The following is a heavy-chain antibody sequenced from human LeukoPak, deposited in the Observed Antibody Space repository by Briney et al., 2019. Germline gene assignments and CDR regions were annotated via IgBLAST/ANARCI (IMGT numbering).Heavy chain of an antibody. Sequence: PGGSLRLSCAASGFTFSNYGMHWVRQAPGKGLEWVALIWYDGSNKYYADSVKGRFTISRDNSKNTLYLQMNSLRAEDTAVYYCAKIWGSRGWYEYSFDYWGQGTLVTVSS. J-gene: IGHJ4*02. CDR3: AKIWGSRGWYEYSFDY. CDR2: IWYDGSNK. CDR1: GFTFSNYG. D-gene: IGHD6-19*01. V-gene: IGHV3-33*06.